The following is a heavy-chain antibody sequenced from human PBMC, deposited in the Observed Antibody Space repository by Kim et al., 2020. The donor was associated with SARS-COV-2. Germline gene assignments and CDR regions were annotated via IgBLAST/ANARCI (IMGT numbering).Heavy chain of an antibody. Sequence: GGSLRLSCAASGFTFSSYAMSWVRQAPGKGLEWVSAIRCSGGSTYYADSVKGRFTISRDNSKNTLYLQMNSLRAEDTAVYYCAKGGEGSSSFQYYCYMDVGGKGNTVPVPS. V-gene: IGHV3-23*01. D-gene: IGHD6-13*01. J-gene: IGHJ6*03. CDR2: IRCSGGST. CDR1: GFTFSSYA. CDR3: AKGGEGSSSFQYYCYMDV.